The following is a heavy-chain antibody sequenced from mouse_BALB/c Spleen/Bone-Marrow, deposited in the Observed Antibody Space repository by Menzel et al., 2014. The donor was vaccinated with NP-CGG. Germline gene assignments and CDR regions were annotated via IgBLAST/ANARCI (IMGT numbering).Heavy chain of an antibody. CDR3: ARRELGEFDY. V-gene: IGHV1-54*01. J-gene: IGHJ2*01. Sequence: VQGVEPGAELVRPGTSVKVSCKASGYAFTNYLIEWVKRRPGQGLEWIGVINPGSGGTNYNEKFKGKATLTADKSSSTAYMQLSSLTSDDSAVYFCARRELGEFDYWGQGTTLTVSS. CDR2: INPGSGGT. D-gene: IGHD4-1*01. CDR1: GYAFTNYL.